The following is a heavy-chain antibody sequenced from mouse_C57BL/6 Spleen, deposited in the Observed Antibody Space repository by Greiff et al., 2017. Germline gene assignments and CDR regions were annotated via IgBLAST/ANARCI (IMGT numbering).Heavy chain of an antibody. Sequence: EVKLVESGAELVKPGASVKLSCTASGFNIKDYYMHWVKQRTEQGLEWIGRIDPEDDETKYAPKFQGKATITADTSSNTAYLQRSNLTSEDTAVYYCARREYYGNYEDAMDYWGQGTSVTVSS. J-gene: IGHJ4*01. CDR3: ARREYYGNYEDAMDY. CDR1: GFNIKDYY. V-gene: IGHV14-2*01. CDR2: IDPEDDET. D-gene: IGHD2-1*01.